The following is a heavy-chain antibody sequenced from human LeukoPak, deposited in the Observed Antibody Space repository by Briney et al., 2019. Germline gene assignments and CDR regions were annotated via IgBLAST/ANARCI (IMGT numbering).Heavy chain of an antibody. CDR1: GGSISSYY. J-gene: IGHJ6*02. CDR2: IYYSGST. D-gene: IGHD2-2*01. V-gene: IGHV4-59*12. CDR3: ARLGYCSSTSCYAADYYYGMDV. Sequence: SETLSLTCTVSGGSISSYYWSWIRQPPGKGLEWIGYIYYSGSTNYNPSLKSRVTISVDTSKNQFSLKLSSVTAADTAVYYCARLGYCSSTSCYAADYYYGMDVWGQGTTVTVSS.